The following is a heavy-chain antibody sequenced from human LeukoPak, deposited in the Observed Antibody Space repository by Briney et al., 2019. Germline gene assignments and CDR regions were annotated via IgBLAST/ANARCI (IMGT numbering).Heavy chain of an antibody. CDR2: IYASGIT. J-gene: IGHJ4*02. CDR1: GGSISSGSYY. Sequence: SETLSLTCPVSGGSISSGSYYWNWIRQPAGKGLEWIGRIYASGITNYHPSLKSRVAISVDTSKNQFSLRLSSVTAADTAVYYCASGADSSNYFLYYWGPGILVTVSS. V-gene: IGHV4-61*02. D-gene: IGHD3-22*01. CDR3: ASGADSSNYFLYY.